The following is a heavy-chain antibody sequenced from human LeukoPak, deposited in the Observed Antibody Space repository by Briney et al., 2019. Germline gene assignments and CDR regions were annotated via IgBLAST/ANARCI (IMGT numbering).Heavy chain of an antibody. CDR2: ISSNGGRT. J-gene: IGHJ4*02. Sequence: GVSLRLSCSASGFTLSSYAMHWVRQAPGTGLEYVSAISSNGGRTYYADFVKARFTISRDNYQNTLYLHMSSLRAEDTAVYYCVNVALVHYDSGSTPPNYFHYWRQGTLLSVSS. CDR1: GFTLSSYA. V-gene: IGHV3-64D*06. D-gene: IGHD3-10*01. CDR3: VNVALVHYDSGSTPPNYFHY.